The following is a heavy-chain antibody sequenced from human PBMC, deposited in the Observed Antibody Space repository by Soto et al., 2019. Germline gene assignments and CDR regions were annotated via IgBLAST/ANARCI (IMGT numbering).Heavy chain of an antibody. Sequence: ASVTVSGKASGYAFRRNYMHWVRQAPGQGLEWMGIINPSGGSTSYAQKFQGRVTMTRDTSTSTVYMELSSLRPEETAVYYCASDDAFDIWGQGTMVTVS. CDR2: INPSGGST. J-gene: IGHJ3*02. CDR3: ASDDAFDI. CDR1: GYAFRRNY. V-gene: IGHV1-46*01.